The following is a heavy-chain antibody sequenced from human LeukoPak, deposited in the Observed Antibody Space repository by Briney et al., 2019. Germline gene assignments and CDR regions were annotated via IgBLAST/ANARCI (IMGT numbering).Heavy chain of an antibody. Sequence: SQTLSLTCAISGDSVSSNSAAWNWIRQSPSRGLEWLGRTYYRSKWYNDYAVSVKSRITINPDTSKNQFSLQLNSVTPEDTAVYYCAREMGQWLALNYYYYYGMDVWGQGTTVTVSS. CDR3: AREMGQWLALNYYYYYGMDV. J-gene: IGHJ6*02. V-gene: IGHV6-1*01. CDR1: GDSVSSNSAA. D-gene: IGHD6-19*01. CDR2: TYYRSKWYN.